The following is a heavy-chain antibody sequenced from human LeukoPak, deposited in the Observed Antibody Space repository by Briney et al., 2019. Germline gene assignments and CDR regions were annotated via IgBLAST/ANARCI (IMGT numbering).Heavy chain of an antibody. CDR1: GGSFSGYY. D-gene: IGHD6-6*01. J-gene: IGHJ4*02. Sequence: SETLSLTCAVYGGSFSGYYWSWIRQPPGKGLELIEEINHSGGTIYNPSLKSRVTISVDTSKNQFSLKLTSVTAADTPVYYCTTQPYTLAARIFDYWGQGTLVTVSS. CDR2: INHSGGT. CDR3: TTQPYTLAARIFDY. V-gene: IGHV4-34*01.